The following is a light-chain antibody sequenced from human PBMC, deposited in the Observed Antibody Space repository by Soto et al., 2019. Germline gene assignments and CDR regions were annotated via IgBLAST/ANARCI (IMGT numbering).Light chain of an antibody. J-gene: IGKJ4*01. V-gene: IGKV3-15*01. CDR3: QQYNNWPLT. CDR1: QSVSSD. CDR2: DAS. Sequence: EIVLTQSPPTLSVSPGDRATLSCRASQSVSSDLAWFQQKPGQAPRFLIYDASTRATGIPARFSGSGSETDFTLTISSLQSEDFAIYYCQQYNNWPLTFGGGTKVEIK.